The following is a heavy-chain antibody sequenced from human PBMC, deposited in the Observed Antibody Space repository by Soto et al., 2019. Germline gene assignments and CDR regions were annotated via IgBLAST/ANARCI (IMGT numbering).Heavy chain of an antibody. D-gene: IGHD4-17*01. CDR1: GFTFSSYA. CDR3: AKGYGDYGDYYGMDV. Sequence: GSLRLSCAASGFTFSSYAMSWVRQAPGKGLEWVSAISGRGGSTYYADSVKGRFTISRDNSKNTLYLQMNSLRAEDTAVYYCAKGYGDYGDYYGMDVWGQGTTVTVSS. CDR2: ISGRGGST. J-gene: IGHJ6*02. V-gene: IGHV3-23*01.